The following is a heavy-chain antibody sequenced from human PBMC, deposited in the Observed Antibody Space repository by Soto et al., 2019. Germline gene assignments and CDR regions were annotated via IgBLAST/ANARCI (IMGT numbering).Heavy chain of an antibody. D-gene: IGHD6-13*01. CDR1: GFTFSSYA. J-gene: IGHJ5*02. CDR2: ISGSGGST. V-gene: IGHV3-23*01. Sequence: GGALGLSCAASGFTFSSYALSLVRQAPGKGLEWVSAISGSGGSTYYADSVKGRFTISRDNSKNTLYLQMNSLRAEDTAVYYCAKGSSWYFGWFDPWGQGTLVTVSS. CDR3: AKGSSWYFGWFDP.